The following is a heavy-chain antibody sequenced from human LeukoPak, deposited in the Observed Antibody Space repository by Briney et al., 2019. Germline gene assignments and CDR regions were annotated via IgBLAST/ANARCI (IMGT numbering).Heavy chain of an antibody. CDR3: ARGPYSYDSSGAFDI. D-gene: IGHD3-22*01. V-gene: IGHV4-38-2*02. CDR2: IYHSGST. CDR1: GYSISSDYY. Sequence: SETLSLTCTVSGYSISSDYYWGWIRQPPGKGLEWMGSIYHSGSTYYNPSLKSRVTISVDTSKNQFSLKLSSVTAADTAVYFCARGPYSYDSSGAFDIWGQGTMVTVSS. J-gene: IGHJ3*02.